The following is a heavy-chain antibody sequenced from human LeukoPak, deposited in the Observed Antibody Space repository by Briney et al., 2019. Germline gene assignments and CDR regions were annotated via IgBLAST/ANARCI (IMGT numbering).Heavy chain of an antibody. V-gene: IGHV4-39*07. J-gene: IGHJ1*01. Sequence: SETLSLTCTVSGYSISSSSYYWGWIRQPPGKGLEWIGSIYYSGSTYYNPSLKSRVTISVDTSKNQFSLKLSSVTAADTAVYYCARDPDTAMAHLTPHNEYFQHWGQGTLVTVSS. CDR3: ARDPDTAMAHLTPHNEYFQH. CDR1: GYSISSSSYY. CDR2: IYYSGST. D-gene: IGHD5-18*01.